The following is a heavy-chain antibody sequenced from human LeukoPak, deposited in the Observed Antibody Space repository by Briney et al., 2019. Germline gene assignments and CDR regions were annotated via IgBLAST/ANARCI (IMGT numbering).Heavy chain of an antibody. Sequence: GGSLRLSCAASGFTVSSNYMSWVRQAPRKGLEWVSVIYSGGSTYYADSVKGRFTISRDNSKNTLYLQMNSLRAEDTAVYYCAREKGGAAAGIVDYWGQGTLVTVSS. D-gene: IGHD6-13*01. CDR2: IYSGGST. J-gene: IGHJ4*02. V-gene: IGHV3-53*01. CDR3: AREKGGAAAGIVDY. CDR1: GFTVSSNY.